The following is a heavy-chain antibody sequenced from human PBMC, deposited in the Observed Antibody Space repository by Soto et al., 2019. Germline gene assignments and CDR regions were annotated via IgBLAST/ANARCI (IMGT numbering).Heavy chain of an antibody. V-gene: IGHV4-31*03. CDR2: IYYSGST. D-gene: IGHD2-2*01. CDR1: GGSISSGGYY. J-gene: IGHJ4*02. Sequence: QVQLQESGPGLVKPSQTLSLTCTVSGGSISSGGYYWSWIRQHPGKGLEWIGYIYYSGSTYYNPSLKSRVTISVDTSKNQFSLKLSSVTAADTAVYYCARVGTPYCSSTSCYAAGFDYWGQGTLVTVSS. CDR3: ARVGTPYCSSTSCYAAGFDY.